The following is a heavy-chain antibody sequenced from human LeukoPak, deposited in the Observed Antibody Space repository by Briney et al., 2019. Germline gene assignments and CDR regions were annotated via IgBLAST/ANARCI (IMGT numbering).Heavy chain of an antibody. CDR2: IYYSGST. D-gene: IGHD3-22*01. J-gene: IGHJ4*02. CDR1: GGSISSTSYY. V-gene: IGHV4-39*07. Sequence: PSETLSLTCVVSGGSISSTSYYWGWIRQPPGKGLEWIGSIYYSGSTYYSPSLKSRVTISVDTSKNQFSLKLSSVTAADTAVYYCARGPSGYLRVFDYWGQGTLVTVSS. CDR3: ARGPSGYLRVFDY.